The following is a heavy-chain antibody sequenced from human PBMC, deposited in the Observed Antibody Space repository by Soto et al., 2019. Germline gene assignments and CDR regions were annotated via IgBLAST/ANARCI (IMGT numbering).Heavy chain of an antibody. CDR3: ARDRGGNEFWIGYPTGWFDP. D-gene: IGHD3-3*01. CDR2: ILLGGSNK. Sequence: QVQLVESGGGVVQPGRSLRLSCAASGFTFSSYAMHWVRQAPGKGLEWVAVILLGGSNKDYADSVKGRFTIARDNSMETLYLQMNSLRAEDTAVYYCARDRGGNEFWIGYPTGWFDPWGQGTLVTVSS. J-gene: IGHJ5*02. V-gene: IGHV3-30*04. CDR1: GFTFSSYA.